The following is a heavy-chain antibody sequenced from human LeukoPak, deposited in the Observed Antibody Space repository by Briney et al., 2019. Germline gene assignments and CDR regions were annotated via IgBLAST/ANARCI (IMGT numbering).Heavy chain of an antibody. Sequence: GASVKVSCKVSGYTLTELSMHWVRQAPGKGLEWMGGFDPEDGETIYAQKFQGRVTMTEDTSTDTAYMELSSLRSEDTAVYYCATCHSTNGVCYRWFDPWGQGTLVTVSS. V-gene: IGHV1-24*01. D-gene: IGHD2-8*01. CDR2: FDPEDGET. J-gene: IGHJ5*02. CDR1: GYTLTELS. CDR3: ATCHSTNGVCYRWFDP.